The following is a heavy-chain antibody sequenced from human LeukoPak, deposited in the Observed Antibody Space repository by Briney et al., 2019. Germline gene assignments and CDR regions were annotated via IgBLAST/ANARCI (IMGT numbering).Heavy chain of an antibody. J-gene: IGHJ4*02. D-gene: IGHD6-13*01. V-gene: IGHV4-59*12. Sequence: PSETLSLTCTVSGGSINNYYWSWIRQPPGKGLEWIGFIHYTGSTNYNPSLKSRVTLSVDTSKNQFSLKLSSVTAADTAVYYCARGPSIAAAGFDYWGQGTLVTVSS. CDR1: GGSINNYY. CDR3: ARGPSIAAAGFDY. CDR2: IHYTGST.